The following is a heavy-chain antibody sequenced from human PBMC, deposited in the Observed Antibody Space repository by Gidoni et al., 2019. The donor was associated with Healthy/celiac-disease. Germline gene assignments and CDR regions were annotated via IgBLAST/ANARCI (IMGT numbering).Heavy chain of an antibody. D-gene: IGHD6-13*01. V-gene: IGHV1-18*01. J-gene: IGHJ5*02. Sequence: QVPLVQSGAEVKKTGAPGQVSGQGSGYTFSSYGISWVRQAPGQGLEWMGWISAYNGNTNYAQKLQGRVTMTTDTSTSTAYMELRSLRSDDTAVYYCARVEQQLVLNWFDPWGQGTLVTVSS. CDR3: ARVEQQLVLNWFDP. CDR1: GYTFSSYG. CDR2: ISAYNGNT.